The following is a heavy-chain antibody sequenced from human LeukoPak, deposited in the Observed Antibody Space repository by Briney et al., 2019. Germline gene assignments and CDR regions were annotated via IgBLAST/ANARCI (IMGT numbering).Heavy chain of an antibody. Sequence: SETLSLTCAVSGYSISSGYYWGWIRQPPGKGLEWIGSIYHSGSTYYNPSLKSRVTISVDTSKNQFSLKLSSVTAADTAVYYCARGGVGGAFDIWGQGTMVTVSS. CDR1: GYSISSGYY. J-gene: IGHJ3*02. CDR3: ARGGVGGAFDI. D-gene: IGHD1-26*01. CDR2: IYHSGST. V-gene: IGHV4-38-2*01.